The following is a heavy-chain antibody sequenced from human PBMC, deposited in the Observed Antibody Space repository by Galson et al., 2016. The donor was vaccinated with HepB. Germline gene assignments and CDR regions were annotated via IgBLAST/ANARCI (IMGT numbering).Heavy chain of an antibody. D-gene: IGHD6-19*01. Sequence: SLRLSCAASGFTFSGYNMHWVRQAPGKGLEWLSYISSSSNTINYADSVKGRFTISRDNAKDSLYLQMNSLRVEDTAVYYCARGEYSSGWGTDYWGQGTLVTVSS. CDR2: ISSSSNTI. CDR3: ARGEYSSGWGTDY. CDR1: GFTFSGYN. J-gene: IGHJ4*02. V-gene: IGHV3-48*01.